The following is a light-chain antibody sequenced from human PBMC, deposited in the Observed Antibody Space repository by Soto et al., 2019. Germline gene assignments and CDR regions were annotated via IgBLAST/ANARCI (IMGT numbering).Light chain of an antibody. V-gene: IGLV2-14*03. CDR3: TSYTSSSTLWV. Sequence: QSALTQPASVYGSPGQSITISCTGTSSDIATYNSVSWYQHHPGKAPKLMIYDVINRPSGVSHRFSGSKSGNTASLTISGLQSEDEADYYCTSYTSSSTLWVFGGGTKLTVL. J-gene: IGLJ3*02. CDR1: SSDIATYNS. CDR2: DVI.